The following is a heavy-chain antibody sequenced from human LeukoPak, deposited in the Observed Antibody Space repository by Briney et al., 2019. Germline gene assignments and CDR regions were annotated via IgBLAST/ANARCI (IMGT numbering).Heavy chain of an antibody. Sequence: GASLRLSCAASGFTFSSYWMNWVRQAPGKGLEWVAKIKQDGSETYYVDSVKGRFSISRDNAKNSLYLQMNSLRAEDTAMYYRASPSYSGGWYYLDYWGQGTLVTVSS. V-gene: IGHV3-7*01. J-gene: IGHJ4*02. CDR3: ASPSYSGGWYYLDY. CDR2: IKQDGSET. D-gene: IGHD6-13*01. CDR1: GFTFSSYW.